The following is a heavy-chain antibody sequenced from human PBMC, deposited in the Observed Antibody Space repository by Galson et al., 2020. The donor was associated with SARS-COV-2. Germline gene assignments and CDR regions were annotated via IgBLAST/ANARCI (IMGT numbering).Heavy chain of an antibody. V-gene: IGHV4-59*01. CDR3: ARDPAPLYGDNYYYGMDV. J-gene: IGHJ6*02. CDR1: DVSMTSYY. Sequence: ETSETRSLTCSVSDVSMTSYYWSWIRQPPGKGLEWIGYISYSGSTSYNPSLRSRVTILVDLSKNQFSLNLSSVTAADTAVYYCARDPAPLYGDNYYYGMDVWGRGTTVTFS. D-gene: IGHD4-17*01. CDR2: ISYSGST.